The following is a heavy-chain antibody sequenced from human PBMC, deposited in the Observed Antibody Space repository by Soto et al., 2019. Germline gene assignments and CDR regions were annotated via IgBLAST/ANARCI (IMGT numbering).Heavy chain of an antibody. D-gene: IGHD2-2*01. J-gene: IGHJ5*02. CDR1: GYSFTSYW. CDR3: ARQRYCSSTSCHRFDP. V-gene: IGHV5-51*01. Sequence: PGESLKISCKGSGYSFTSYWIGWVRQMPGKGLEWMGSIYPGDSDTRYSPSFQGQVTISADKSISTAYLQWSSLKASDTAMYYCARQRYCSSTSCHRFDPWGQGTLVTVSS. CDR2: IYPGDSDT.